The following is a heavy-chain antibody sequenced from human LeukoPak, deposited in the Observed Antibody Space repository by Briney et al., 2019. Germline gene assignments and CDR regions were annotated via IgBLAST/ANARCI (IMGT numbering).Heavy chain of an antibody. Sequence: GGSLRLSCAASGFTFSSFWMSWVRQAPGKGLEWVANIKEDGSQKSYVDSVKGRFTISRDNAKNSLYLQMDSLRAEDTAVYYCARGRWSGGSYYFDYWGQGTLVTVSS. CDR3: ARGRWSGGSYYFDY. J-gene: IGHJ4*02. CDR2: IKEDGSQK. V-gene: IGHV3-7*05. D-gene: IGHD1-26*01. CDR1: GFTFSSFW.